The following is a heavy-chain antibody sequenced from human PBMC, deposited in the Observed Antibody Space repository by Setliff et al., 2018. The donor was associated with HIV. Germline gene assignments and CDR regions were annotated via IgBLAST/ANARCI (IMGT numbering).Heavy chain of an antibody. CDR3: ARRHSSGWSYYYYYYGMDV. V-gene: IGHV1-8*02. D-gene: IGHD6-19*01. Sequence: SVKVSCKASGYTFTSYDINWVRQATGQGLEWMGWMNPNSGNTGYAQKFQGRVTMTRNTSISTAYMELSSLRSEDTAVYYCARRHSSGWSYYYYYYGMDVWGQGTTVTVSS. CDR2: MNPNSGNT. CDR1: GYTFTSYD. J-gene: IGHJ6*02.